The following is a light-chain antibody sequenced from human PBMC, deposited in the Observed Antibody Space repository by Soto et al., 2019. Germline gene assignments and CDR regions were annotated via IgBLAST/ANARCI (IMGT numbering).Light chain of an antibody. V-gene: IGKV3-20*01. Sequence: EIVLTQSPATLSLSPRQRATLSCRARQSVSSRNLAWYQQKPGQAPRLLIYDTSSRATGIPDRFSGSGSVTDFTLTINRLEPEDFAVYYCQQYSDLPYTFGQGTKLEVK. J-gene: IGKJ2*01. CDR2: DTS. CDR1: QSVSSRN. CDR3: QQYSDLPYT.